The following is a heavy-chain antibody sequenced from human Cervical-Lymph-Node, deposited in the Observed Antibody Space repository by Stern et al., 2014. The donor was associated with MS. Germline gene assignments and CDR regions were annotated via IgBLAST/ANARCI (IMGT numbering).Heavy chain of an antibody. CDR2: IWHDASNK. CDR3: AREGGEAKIDY. J-gene: IGHJ4*02. V-gene: IGHV3-33*01. Sequence: VQLVESGRGVVQPGGSLRLSCAASGFTFSTYGMHWVRQAPGKGLEWVAVIWHDASNKYYGDSVKGRFTIYRDNTKNTLYLQMNSLRAEDTAVYYCAREGGEAKIDYWGQGIQVTVSS. D-gene: IGHD3-16*01. CDR1: GFTFSTYG.